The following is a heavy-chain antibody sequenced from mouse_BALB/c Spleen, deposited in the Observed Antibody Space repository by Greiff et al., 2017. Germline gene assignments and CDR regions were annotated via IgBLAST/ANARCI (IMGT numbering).Heavy chain of an antibody. V-gene: IGHV1S29*02. CDR2: IYPYNGGT. CDR1: GYTFTDYN. Sequence: EVKLQQSGPELVKPGASVKISCKASGYTFTDYNMHWVKQSHGKSLEWIGYIYPYNGGTGYNQKFKSKATLTVDNSSSTAYMELRSLTSEDSAVYYCARTYYYGSSYLAYWGQGTLVTVSA. J-gene: IGHJ3*01. D-gene: IGHD1-1*01. CDR3: ARTYYYGSSYLAY.